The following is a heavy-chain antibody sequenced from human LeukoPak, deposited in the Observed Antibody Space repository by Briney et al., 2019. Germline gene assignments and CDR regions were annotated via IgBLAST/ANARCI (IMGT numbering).Heavy chain of an antibody. CDR3: ARRGEWTSWNFDY. CDR1: GGSFSGYY. V-gene: IGHV4-34*01. J-gene: IGHJ4*02. D-gene: IGHD3-16*01. Sequence: PSETLSLTYAVNGGSFSGYYWSWIRQPPGKGLEWIGEINYSGSTIYNPSLKSRVTMSIDTTKKQFSLKLTSLTAADTAVYYCARRGEWTSWNFDYWDQGSLVTVSS. CDR2: INYSGST.